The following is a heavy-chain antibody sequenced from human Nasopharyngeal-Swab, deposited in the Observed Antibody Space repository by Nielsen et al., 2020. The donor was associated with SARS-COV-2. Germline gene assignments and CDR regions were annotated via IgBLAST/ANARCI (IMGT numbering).Heavy chain of an antibody. J-gene: IGHJ5*02. CDR3: VRGEKIAAAGTKWFDP. CDR1: GFTFSTYA. CDR2: IDAGGGNT. V-gene: IGHV3-23*01. D-gene: IGHD6-13*01. Sequence: GESLKISCAASGFTFSTYAMTWVRQAPGKGLEWVSTIDAGGGNTWYADSVKGRFTISRDNSKSTLYLQMNSLRADDTAVYYCVRGEKIAAAGTKWFDPWGQGTLVIVSS.